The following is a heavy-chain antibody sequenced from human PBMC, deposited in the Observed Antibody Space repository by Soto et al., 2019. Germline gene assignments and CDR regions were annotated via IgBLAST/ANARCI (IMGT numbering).Heavy chain of an antibody. CDR1: GGSFSGYY. Sequence: NLSLTCAVYGGSFSGYYWSWIRQPPGKGLEWIGEINHSGSTNYNPSLKSRVTISVDTSKNQFSLKLSSVTAADTAVYYCARGPRYFDWFRSRRWFDPWGQGTLVTVSS. J-gene: IGHJ5*02. CDR2: INHSGST. D-gene: IGHD3-9*01. CDR3: ARGPRYFDWFRSRRWFDP. V-gene: IGHV4-34*01.